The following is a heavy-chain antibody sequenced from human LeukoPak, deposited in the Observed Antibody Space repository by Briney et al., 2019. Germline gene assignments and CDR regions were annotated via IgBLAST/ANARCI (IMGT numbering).Heavy chain of an antibody. Sequence: GGSLRLSCAASGFTFSDYYMSWIRQAPGKGLEWVSYISSSGSTIYYADSVKGRFTIPRDNAKNSLYLQMNSLRAEDTAVYYCARDGWWLRHAADYWGQGTLVTVSS. CDR2: ISSSGSTI. CDR1: GFTFSDYY. D-gene: IGHD2-8*02. V-gene: IGHV3-11*04. CDR3: ARDGWWLRHAADY. J-gene: IGHJ4*02.